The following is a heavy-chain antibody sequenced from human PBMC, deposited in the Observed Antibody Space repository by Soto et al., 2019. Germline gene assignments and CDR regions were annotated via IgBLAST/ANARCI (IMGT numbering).Heavy chain of an antibody. CDR1: GGTFSSYA. J-gene: IGHJ3*02. CDR3: ARDTGYCSSTSCYPGAFDI. V-gene: IGHV1-69*13. Sequence: RASVKVSGKASGGTFSSYAISWVRQAPGQGLEWMGGIIPIFGTANYAQKFQGRVTITADESTSTAYMELSSLRSEDTAVYYCARDTGYCSSTSCYPGAFDIWGQGTMVTVSS. D-gene: IGHD2-2*01. CDR2: IIPIFGTA.